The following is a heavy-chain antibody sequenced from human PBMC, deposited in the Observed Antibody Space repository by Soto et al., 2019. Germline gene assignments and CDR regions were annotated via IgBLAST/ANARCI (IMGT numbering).Heavy chain of an antibody. Sequence: ASVKVSCKASGYTFTSYGISWVRQAPGQGLEWMGWISAYNGNTNYAQKLQGRVTMTTDTSTSTAYMELRSLRSDDTAVYYCARTGEDYDFWSGYYDASHIWCQGTRVTL. D-gene: IGHD3-3*01. CDR2: ISAYNGNT. J-gene: IGHJ3*02. CDR1: GYTFTSYG. CDR3: ARTGEDYDFWSGYYDASHI. V-gene: IGHV1-18*01.